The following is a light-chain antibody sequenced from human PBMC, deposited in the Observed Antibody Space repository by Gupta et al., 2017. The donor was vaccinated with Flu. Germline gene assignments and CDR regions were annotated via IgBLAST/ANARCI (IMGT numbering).Light chain of an antibody. CDR2: EVS. Sequence: QSALTQPASVSGSPGQSLNISCTGPSSDVGGYNYVSWYQQHPGKAPKLMIYEVSNRPSGVSNRFSGSKSGNTASLTISGLQAEDEADYYCSSYTSSSTLVVFGGGTKLTVL. CDR3: SSYTSSSTLVV. J-gene: IGLJ2*01. V-gene: IGLV2-14*01. CDR1: SSDVGGYNY.